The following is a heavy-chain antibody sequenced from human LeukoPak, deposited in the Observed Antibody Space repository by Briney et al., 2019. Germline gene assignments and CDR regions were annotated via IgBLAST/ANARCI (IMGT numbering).Heavy chain of an antibody. J-gene: IGHJ5*02. CDR3: ARQDGYCSGGRCRNWFVP. V-gene: IGHV5-10-1*01. D-gene: IGHD2-15*01. CDR2: IDLRDSYI. Sequence: GESLKISRKRSGYSFTSYWISWVRQMPGRGLERMGRIDLRDSYIKYSPSFQGPITLSHDKSISTAYLQWSSLKASDCAMYYCARQDGYCSGGRCRNWFVPWGQGNLGTVSS. CDR1: GYSFTSYW.